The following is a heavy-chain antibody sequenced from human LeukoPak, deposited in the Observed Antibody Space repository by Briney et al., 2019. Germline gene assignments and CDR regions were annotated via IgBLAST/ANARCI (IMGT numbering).Heavy chain of an antibody. D-gene: IGHD3-22*01. J-gene: IGHJ5*02. Sequence: GGSLRLSCAASGFTVSSNYMSWVRQAPGKGLEWVSVIYSGGSTYYADSVKGRFTISRDNSKNTLYLQMNSLRAEDTAVYYCARVVLGGYPNWFDPWGQGTLVTVSS. CDR1: GFTVSSNY. CDR2: IYSGGST. CDR3: ARVVLGGYPNWFDP. V-gene: IGHV3-66*01.